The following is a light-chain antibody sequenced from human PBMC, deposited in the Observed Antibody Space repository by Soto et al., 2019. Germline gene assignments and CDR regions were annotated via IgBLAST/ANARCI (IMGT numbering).Light chain of an antibody. CDR3: SSYTGGNPSYV. CDR2: KNN. Sequence: QSVLTQPPSASGTPGQRVTISCSGSSSNIGSNYVYWYQHLPGTAPKLLVYKNNQRPSGVPDRFSGSKSGTSASLAISGLRSEDEADYYCSSYTGGNPSYVFGTGTKVTVL. V-gene: IGLV1-47*01. CDR1: SSNIGSNY. J-gene: IGLJ1*01.